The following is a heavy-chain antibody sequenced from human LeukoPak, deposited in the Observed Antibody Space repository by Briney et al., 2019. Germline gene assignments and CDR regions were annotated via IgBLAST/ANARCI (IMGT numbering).Heavy chain of an antibody. Sequence: SETLSLTCTVSGYSISSGYYWGWIRQPPGKGLEWIGSIYHSGSTYYNPSLKSRVTISVDTSKNQFSLKLSSVTAADTAVYYCARRGSGSFDYWGQGTLVTVSS. J-gene: IGHJ4*02. CDR1: GYSISSGYY. V-gene: IGHV4-38-2*02. CDR3: ARRGSGSFDY. CDR2: IYHSGST. D-gene: IGHD3-10*01.